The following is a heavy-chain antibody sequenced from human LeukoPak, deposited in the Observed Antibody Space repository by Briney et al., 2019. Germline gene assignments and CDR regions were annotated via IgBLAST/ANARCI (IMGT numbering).Heavy chain of an antibody. CDR2: IGPSSDNI. V-gene: IGHV3-11*06. Sequence: GGSLRLSCAASGFTFSDYFMSWVRQAPEKGLEWVSYIGPSSDNIDYADSVKGRFTVSRDNAKNSLYLQMNSLRAEDTAVYYCARVNPTNSGFYTYWGQGTLVTVSS. J-gene: IGHJ1*01. CDR3: ARVNPTNSGFYTY. CDR1: GFTFSDYF. D-gene: IGHD3-22*01.